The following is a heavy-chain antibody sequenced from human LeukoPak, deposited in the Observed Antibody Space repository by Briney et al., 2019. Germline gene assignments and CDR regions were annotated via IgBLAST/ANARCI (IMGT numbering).Heavy chain of an antibody. J-gene: IGHJ6*02. CDR1: GYRFTSYW. CDR2: IDPSDSYT. D-gene: IGHD5-24*01. V-gene: IGHV5-10-1*01. Sequence: GESLGISWKGSGYRFTSYWISWVRQMPGKGLEWMGRIDPSDSYTNYSPSFQGHVTISADKSISTAYLQWSSLKASDTAMYYCASHRGWLQLSYYYYYGMDVWGRGTTVTVSS. CDR3: ASHRGWLQLSYYYYYGMDV.